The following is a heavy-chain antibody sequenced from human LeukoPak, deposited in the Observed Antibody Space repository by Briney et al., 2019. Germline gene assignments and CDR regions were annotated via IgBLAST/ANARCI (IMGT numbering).Heavy chain of an antibody. Sequence: ASVKVSCKASGYTFTSYYMHWVRQAPGQGLEWMGIINPSGGSTSYAQKFQGRVTMTRDMSTSTVYMELSSLRSEDTAVYYCARGGYYDSSGYYTGDFDYWGQGTLVTVSS. D-gene: IGHD3-22*01. CDR2: INPSGGST. V-gene: IGHV1-46*01. J-gene: IGHJ4*02. CDR1: GYTFTSYY. CDR3: ARGGYYDSSGYYTGDFDY.